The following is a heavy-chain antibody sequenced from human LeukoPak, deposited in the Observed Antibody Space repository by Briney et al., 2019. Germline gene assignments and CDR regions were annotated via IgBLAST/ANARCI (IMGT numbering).Heavy chain of an antibody. CDR1: GGSTGSDY. Sequence: SETLSLTCTVSGGSTGSDYWSWIRQPPGKGLEWIGNIYHNGNTYYNPSLKSRVTISVDTSKKQFSLKLRTATAADTAVYYCTFNLGSGSYAFDIWGQGTMVTVSS. J-gene: IGHJ3*02. CDR2: IYHNGNT. V-gene: IGHV4-59*04. D-gene: IGHD3-10*01. CDR3: TFNLGSGSYAFDI.